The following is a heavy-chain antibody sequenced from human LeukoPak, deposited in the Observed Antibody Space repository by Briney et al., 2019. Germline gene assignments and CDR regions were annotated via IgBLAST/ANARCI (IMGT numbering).Heavy chain of an antibody. J-gene: IGHJ3*02. CDR2: IYSGGST. CDR3: ARASGSRDAFDI. CDR1: GFTVSSSY. D-gene: IGHD1-26*01. V-gene: IGHV3-66*01. Sequence: GGSLRLSCAASGFTVSSSYMSWVRQAPGKGLEWVSVIYSGGSTYYADSVKGRFTISRDNSKNTLYLQMNSLRAEDTDVYYCARASGSRDAFDIWGQGTMVTVSS.